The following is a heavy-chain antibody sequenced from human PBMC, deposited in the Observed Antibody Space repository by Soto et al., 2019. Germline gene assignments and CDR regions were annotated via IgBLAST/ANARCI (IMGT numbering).Heavy chain of an antibody. V-gene: IGHV3-23*01. J-gene: IGHJ4*02. D-gene: IGHD6-19*01. CDR2: LSGSGTST. CDR1: GFSFVNYA. CDR3: AKATTNGGWFNPFDS. Sequence: GGSLRLSCAASGFSFVNYAMNWVRQAPGKGLEWVSGLSGSGTSTYYADSVKGRFTISRDNSRDTLFLQMNSLTADDTAVCYCAKATTNGGWFNPFDSWGQGALVTVSS.